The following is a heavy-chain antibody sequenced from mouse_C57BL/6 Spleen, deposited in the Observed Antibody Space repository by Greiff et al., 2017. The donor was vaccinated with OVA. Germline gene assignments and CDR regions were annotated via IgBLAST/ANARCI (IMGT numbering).Heavy chain of an antibody. Sequence: EVQLHQSGPELVRPGASVKISCKASGYTFTDYSMNWVKQSHGKSLEWIGDINPNNGGTSYNQKFKGKATLTVDTSSSTAYMELRSLTSEDSAVYYCARGDEDYAMDYWGQGTSVTVSS. CDR1: GYTFTDYS. CDR2: INPNNGGT. V-gene: IGHV1-26*01. J-gene: IGHJ4*01. CDR3: ARGDEDYAMDY.